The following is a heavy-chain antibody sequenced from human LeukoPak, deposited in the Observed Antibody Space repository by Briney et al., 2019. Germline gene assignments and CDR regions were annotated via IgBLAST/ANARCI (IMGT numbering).Heavy chain of an antibody. D-gene: IGHD1-26*01. CDR1: GGSISSDNW. J-gene: IGHJ4*02. CDR2: IYHTGRS. Sequence: PSGTLSLTCDVSGGSISSDNWWIWVRQPPGKGLEWIGEIYHTGRSNYNPSLKSRVSMSVDKSKNQFSLTLSSVTAADTALYYCVRGLYGSDSYWGQGSLATVS. CDR3: VRGLYGSDSY. V-gene: IGHV4-4*02.